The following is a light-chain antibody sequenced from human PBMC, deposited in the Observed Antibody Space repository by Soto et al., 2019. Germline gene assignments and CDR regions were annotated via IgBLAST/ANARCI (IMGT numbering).Light chain of an antibody. V-gene: IGKV3-15*01. J-gene: IGKJ1*01. CDR2: GAS. CDR1: QRVSHK. Sequence: ELVMTQSPATLSVSPGERATLSCRASQRVSHKLAWYQQTRGQAPGLLIYGASARATGVPARFSGSGSGTEFSFTISNLQSEDFAVYHCQQYDKWPRTFGQRTMV. CDR3: QQYDKWPRT.